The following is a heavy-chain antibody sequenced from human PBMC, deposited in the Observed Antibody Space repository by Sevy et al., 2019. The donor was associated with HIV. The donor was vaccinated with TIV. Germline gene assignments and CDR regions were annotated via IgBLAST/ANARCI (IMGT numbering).Heavy chain of an antibody. J-gene: IGHJ4*02. D-gene: IGHD3-22*01. Sequence: GGSLRLSCAASGFTFDDYIMHWVRQAPGKGLEWVSGISWNSGSIGYADSVKGRFTISRDNAKNSLYLQMNSLRVEDTALYYCVKEDHSSCSYRFDYWGQGTLVTVSS. CDR1: GFTFDDYI. CDR2: ISWNSGSI. V-gene: IGHV3-9*01. CDR3: VKEDHSSCSYRFDY.